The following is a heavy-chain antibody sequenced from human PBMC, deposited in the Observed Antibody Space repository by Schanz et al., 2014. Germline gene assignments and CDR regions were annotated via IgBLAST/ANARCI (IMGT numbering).Heavy chain of an antibody. J-gene: IGHJ4*02. CDR2: ISPTGSST. D-gene: IGHD3-10*01. V-gene: IGHV3-23*04. Sequence: EVQLVESGGGLVQPGGSLRLSCSASGFTFTTYAMTWVRQAPGKGLEWVSNISPTGSSTYYADSVKGRFTISRDNSKNTLYLQMNSLRAEDTAVYYCAKDQGSYGSGSYSYFDYWGQGTLVTVSS. CDR3: AKDQGSYGSGSYSYFDY. CDR1: GFTFTTYA.